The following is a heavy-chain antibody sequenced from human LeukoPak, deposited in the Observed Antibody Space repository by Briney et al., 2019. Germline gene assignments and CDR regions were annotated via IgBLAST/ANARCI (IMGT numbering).Heavy chain of an antibody. Sequence: GGSLRLSCAASGFTFSNSWMNWVRQAPGKGLEWVANMNQDGRDKNYMDSVKGRFTISRDNAKNSVYLQMSSLRAEDTAVYYCARDPNDYGDPYFDYWGQGTLVTVSS. CDR3: ARDPNDYGDPYFDY. J-gene: IGHJ4*02. V-gene: IGHV3-7*01. CDR2: MNQDGRDK. D-gene: IGHD4-17*01. CDR1: GFTFSNSW.